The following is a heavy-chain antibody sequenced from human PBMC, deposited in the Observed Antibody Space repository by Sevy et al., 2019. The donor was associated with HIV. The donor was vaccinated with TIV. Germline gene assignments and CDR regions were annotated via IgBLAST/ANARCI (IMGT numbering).Heavy chain of an antibody. D-gene: IGHD2-2*01. V-gene: IGHV4-34*01. CDR1: GGSFSGYF. Sequence: SETLSLTCAVYGGSFSGYFWNWIRQSPGKGLEWIGEINHTGTLKYNPSLKSRVTISVDASKNQLSLHLSSVTAADTAICYCARGRQAYVVVVPSTVPFDYWGQGTLVTVSS. CDR3: ARGRQAYVVVVPSTVPFDY. J-gene: IGHJ4*02. CDR2: INHTGTL.